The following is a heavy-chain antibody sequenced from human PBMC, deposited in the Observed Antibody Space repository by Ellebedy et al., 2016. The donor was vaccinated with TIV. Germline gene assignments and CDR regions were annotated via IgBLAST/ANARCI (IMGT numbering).Heavy chain of an antibody. CDR1: LYSIDSGYY. J-gene: IGHJ4*01. Sequence: MPSETLSLTCRASLYSIDSGYYWGWIRQSPGKGLEWMGNIYHSGDTHYNPSLQSRIRISIDTSKNEFSLKLRSVTAADTATYYCVRERGGPWGQGILVTVSS. D-gene: IGHD3-10*01. CDR2: IYHSGDT. V-gene: IGHV4-38-2*02. CDR3: VRERGGP.